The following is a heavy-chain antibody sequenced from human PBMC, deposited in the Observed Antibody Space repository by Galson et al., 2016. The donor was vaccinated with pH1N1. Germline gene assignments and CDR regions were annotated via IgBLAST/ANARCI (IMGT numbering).Heavy chain of an antibody. J-gene: IGHJ6*02. Sequence: SLRLSCAASGSNSDYNMNWVRLAPGKGLEWVSSISGSGDRKHYADSVQGRFIISRDNSKNTLYLQMNSLRVEDTAVYYCATLGGEIVVVPDATDYYYGLDVWGQGTTVSVSS. CDR3: ATLGGEIVVVPDATDYYYGLDV. CDR1: GSNSDYN. CDR2: ISGSGDRK. V-gene: IGHV3-23*01. D-gene: IGHD2-2*01.